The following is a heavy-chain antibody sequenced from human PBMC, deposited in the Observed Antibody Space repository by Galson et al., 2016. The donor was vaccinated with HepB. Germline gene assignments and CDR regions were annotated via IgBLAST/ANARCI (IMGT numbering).Heavy chain of an antibody. CDR3: ATPRIGTATGPFDY. V-gene: IGHV3-30*03. J-gene: IGHJ4*02. Sequence: SLRLSCAASGINFRIYGMHWVRQAPGRGLGWVAFISFDGNDKYYIDSVKGRFTISRDNSQNTLYLQMNTLRAEDTAVYYCATPRIGTATGPFDYWGQGTLVTVSS. CDR2: ISFDGNDK. D-gene: IGHD1-7*01. CDR1: GINFRIYG.